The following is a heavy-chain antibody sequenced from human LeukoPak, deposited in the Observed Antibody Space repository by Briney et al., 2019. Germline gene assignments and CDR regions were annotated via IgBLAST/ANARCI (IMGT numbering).Heavy chain of an antibody. CDR2: INHGGRT. D-gene: IGHD3-10*01. CDR3: ACWPYGSGSYYND. CDR1: GGSFTDYY. Sequence: SETLSLTCAVYGGSFTDYYWSWLRQTPGKGLEWIGEINHGGRTTYNPSLKSRVTMSLDASKNDFSLRLNSVTAADTAVYYCACWPYGSGSYYNDWGQGTLVTVSS. J-gene: IGHJ4*02. V-gene: IGHV4-34*01.